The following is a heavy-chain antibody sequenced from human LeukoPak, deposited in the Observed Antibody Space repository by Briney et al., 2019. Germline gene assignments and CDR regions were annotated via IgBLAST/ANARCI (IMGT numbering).Heavy chain of an antibody. J-gene: IGHJ4*02. CDR2: IYHSGST. V-gene: IGHV4-38-2*02. Sequence: SETLSLTCTVSGYSISSGYYWGWIRQPPGKGLEWIGIIYHSGSTYFNPSLKSRVTISVDTSKNQFSLKLSSVTAADTAVYYCAREGSGYWGQGTLVTVSS. CDR3: AREGSGY. CDR1: GYSISSGYY. D-gene: IGHD2-15*01.